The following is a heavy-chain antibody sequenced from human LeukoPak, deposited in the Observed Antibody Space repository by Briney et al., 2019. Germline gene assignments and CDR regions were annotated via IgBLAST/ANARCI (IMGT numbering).Heavy chain of an antibody. CDR1: GGSFSGYY. V-gene: IGHV4-34*01. D-gene: IGHD3-22*01. CDR2: INHSGST. CDR3: ARGGLYYYDSRLPFDY. J-gene: IGHJ4*02. Sequence: PSETLSLTCAVYGGSFSGYYWSWIRQPPGKGPEWIGEINHSGSTNYNPSLKSRVTISVDTSKNQFSLKLSSVTAADTAVYYCARGGLYYYDSRLPFDYWGQGTLVTVSS.